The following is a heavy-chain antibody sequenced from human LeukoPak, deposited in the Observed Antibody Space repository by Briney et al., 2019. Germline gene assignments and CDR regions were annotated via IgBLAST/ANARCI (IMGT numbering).Heavy chain of an antibody. CDR3: ARDSVFAFDY. D-gene: IGHD5/OR15-5a*01. CDR2: ISHSGGAE. CDR1: VFRFSTYS. J-gene: IGHJ4*02. V-gene: IGHV3-48*01. Sequence: GGSLRLSCAASVFRFSTYSMNWVRQAPGRGLEWISYISHSGGAEHYTDSVKGRFTISRDNAKNALYLQMNRLRVEDTAVYFCARDSVFAFDYWSQGTLVTVSS.